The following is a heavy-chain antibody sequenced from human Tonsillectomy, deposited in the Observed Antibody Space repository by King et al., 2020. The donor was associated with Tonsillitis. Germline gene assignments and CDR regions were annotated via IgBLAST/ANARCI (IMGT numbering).Heavy chain of an antibody. CDR3: APGLDLDGYDY. D-gene: IGHD5-24*01. Sequence: DVQLVESGGTLVQPGGSLRLSCAASGFTFSNYEMNGVRQAPGKGLEWVSFISESGDTTYYTDSVKGRFTISRDNANNSLHLQMNSLRAEDTAIYYCAPGLDLDGYDYWGQGTLVTVSS. J-gene: IGHJ4*02. CDR1: GFTFSNYE. V-gene: IGHV3-48*03. CDR2: ISESGDTT.